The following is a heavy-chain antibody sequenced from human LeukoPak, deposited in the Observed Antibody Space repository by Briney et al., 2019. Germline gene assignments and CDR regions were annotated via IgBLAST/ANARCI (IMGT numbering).Heavy chain of an antibody. D-gene: IGHD3-10*01. V-gene: IGHV3-64D*06. CDR3: VKDRRYYYGSGSYYNNYFDY. J-gene: IGHJ4*02. CDR2: ISSNGGST. Sequence: PGGSLRLSCSASGFTFSSYAMHWVRQARGKGLEYVSAISSNGGSTYYADSVKGRFTISRDNSKNTLYLQMSSLRAEDTAVYYCVKDRRYYYGSGSYYNNYFDYWGQGTLVTVSS. CDR1: GFTFSSYA.